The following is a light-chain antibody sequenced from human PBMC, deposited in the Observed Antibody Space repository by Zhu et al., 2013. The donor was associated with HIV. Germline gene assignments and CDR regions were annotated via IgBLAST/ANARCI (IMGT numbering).Light chain of an antibody. J-gene: IGKJ3*01. CDR2: XHP. CDR3: QHVNNNAA. V-gene: IGKV1-9*01. Sequence: DIQLTQSPSLLSASVGDRVTITCRASQEIGKYLAWYQQRPGKAPTLWSMXHPPHRWSPIEVRRQRFWDRFTLTIDSLQPEDFATYYCQHVNNNAAFGPGTKVDV. CDR1: QEIGKY.